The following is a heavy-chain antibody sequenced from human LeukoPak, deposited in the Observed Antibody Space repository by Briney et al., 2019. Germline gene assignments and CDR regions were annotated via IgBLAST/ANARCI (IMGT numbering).Heavy chain of an antibody. D-gene: IGHD7-27*01. CDR2: INHSGST. Sequence: PSETLSLTCAVYGGSFSGYYWSWIRQPPGKGLEWIGEINHSGSTNYNPSLKSRVTISVDTSKNQFSLKLSSVTAADAAVYYCARISQNWGSFDYWGQGTLVTVSS. CDR3: ARISQNWGSFDY. CDR1: GGSFSGYY. J-gene: IGHJ4*02. V-gene: IGHV4-34*01.